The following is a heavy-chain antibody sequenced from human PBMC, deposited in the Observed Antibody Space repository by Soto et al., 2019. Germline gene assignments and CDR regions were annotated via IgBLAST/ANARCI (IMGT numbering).Heavy chain of an antibody. J-gene: IGHJ5*02. Sequence: ASLKVSCKSSGYTFSGHAIHWLRQAPGQRPEWLGWINAGNSKTCYSEKFEGRVTFTRDTVATTVNMELTSLTSEDTAVYYCGRDQSGTGYYVDWFDPWGQGTLVTVSS. CDR2: INAGNSKT. CDR1: GYTFSGHA. V-gene: IGHV1-3*01. CDR3: GRDQSGTGYYVDWFDP. D-gene: IGHD3-10*02.